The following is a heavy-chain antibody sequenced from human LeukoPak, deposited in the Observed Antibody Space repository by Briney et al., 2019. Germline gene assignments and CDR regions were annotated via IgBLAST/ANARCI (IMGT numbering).Heavy chain of an antibody. CDR1: GGSISSYY. Sequence: PSETLSLTCTVSGGSISSYYWSWIRQPPGKGLEWIGYIYHRGSTNDNPSLKSRVTMSVDASKKEISLMVTSVTAADTAVYYCARGLDSGYAGFDLWGRGTLVTVSS. D-gene: IGHD5-12*01. CDR3: ARGLDSGYAGFDL. V-gene: IGHV4-59*01. CDR2: IYHRGST. J-gene: IGHJ2*01.